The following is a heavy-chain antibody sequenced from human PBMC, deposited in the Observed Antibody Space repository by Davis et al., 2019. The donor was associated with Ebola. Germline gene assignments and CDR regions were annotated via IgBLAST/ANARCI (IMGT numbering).Heavy chain of an antibody. Sequence: GESLKISCTASGFTFGDYAMSWVRQAPGKGLEWVGRIKSKTDGGTADYAAPVKGRFTISRDDSKNTVYLQMNSLKTEDTGMYYCTRYYYDSSTSRRPGFDPWGQGTLVTVSS. D-gene: IGHD3-22*01. CDR3: TRYYYDSSTSRRPGFDP. CDR1: GFTFGDYA. V-gene: IGHV3-15*01. J-gene: IGHJ5*02. CDR2: IKSKTDGGTA.